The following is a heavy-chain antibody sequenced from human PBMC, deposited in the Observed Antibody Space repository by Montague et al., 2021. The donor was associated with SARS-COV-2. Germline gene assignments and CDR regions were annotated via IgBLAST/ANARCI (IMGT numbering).Heavy chain of an antibody. J-gene: IGHJ4*02. Sequence: SETLSLTCSVSSGSIISSGYYWGWIRQPPGKELEWIGNIYYSGTTYYNPSLQSRGTISVDTSKNHLSLRLSSVTAADTAVYFCARGMIRGVTPFDYWGQGSQVTVSS. CDR3: ARGMIRGVTPFDY. D-gene: IGHD3-10*01. CDR1: SGSIISSGYY. CDR2: IYYSGTT. V-gene: IGHV4-39*02.